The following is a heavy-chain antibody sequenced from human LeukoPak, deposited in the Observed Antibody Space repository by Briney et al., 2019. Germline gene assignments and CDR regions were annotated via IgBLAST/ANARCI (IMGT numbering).Heavy chain of an antibody. Sequence: PGRSLRLSCAASGFTFSSSWMHWVRQVPGKGLVWVSRISSDGITTNYADSVKGRFTISRDNAKNTVYLHMNSLRAEDTAVYYCARMEVAWGQGTIVTVSS. J-gene: IGHJ3*01. CDR3: ARMEVA. V-gene: IGHV3-74*01. CDR2: ISSDGITT. D-gene: IGHD3-3*01. CDR1: GFTFSSSW.